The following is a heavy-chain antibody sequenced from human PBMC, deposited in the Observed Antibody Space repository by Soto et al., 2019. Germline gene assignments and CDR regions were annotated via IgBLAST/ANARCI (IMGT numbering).Heavy chain of an antibody. Sequence: PGESLKISCKGSGYSFSSYWISWVRQIPGKGLEWIGRIDPSGSYTNYSPSFQGHVTISADKSTNTAHLHWSSLKASDTAIYYCARRPQKAYDPIDYWGQGTLVTVSS. J-gene: IGHJ4*02. V-gene: IGHV5-10-1*01. CDR2: IDPSGSYT. D-gene: IGHD1-1*01. CDR3: ARRPQKAYDPIDY. CDR1: GYSFSSYW.